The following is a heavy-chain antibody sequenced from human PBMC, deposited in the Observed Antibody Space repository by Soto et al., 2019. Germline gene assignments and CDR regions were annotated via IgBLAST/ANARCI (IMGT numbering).Heavy chain of an antibody. CDR3: ARDKMDIVATITGAFDI. CDR2: IWYDGSIK. CDR1: GFTFSSYG. J-gene: IGHJ3*02. D-gene: IGHD5-12*01. V-gene: IGHV3-33*01. Sequence: QVQLVESGGGVVQPGRSLRLSCAASGFTFSSYGMHWVRQAPGKGLEWVAVIWYDGSIKYYADSVKGRFTISRDNSKNTLYLQMNSLRAEDTAVYYCARDKMDIVATITGAFDIWGQGTMVTVSS.